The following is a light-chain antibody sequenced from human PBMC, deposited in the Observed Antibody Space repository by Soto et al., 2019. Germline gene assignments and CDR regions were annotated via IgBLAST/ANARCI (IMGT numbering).Light chain of an antibody. V-gene: IGLV2-14*01. Sequence: QSALTQPASVSGSPGQSITISCTGTSSDVGGYNYVSWYQQHPGEAPKLMIYDVSNRPSGGSNRFSGSKSGNTASLTISGLQAEDEADYYCSSYTSSSTYVVGTGTNVTV. CDR3: SSYTSSSTYV. CDR2: DVS. CDR1: SSDVGGYNY. J-gene: IGLJ1*01.